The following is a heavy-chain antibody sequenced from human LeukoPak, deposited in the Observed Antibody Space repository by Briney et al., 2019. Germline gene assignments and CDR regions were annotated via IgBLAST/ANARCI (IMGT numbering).Heavy chain of an antibody. V-gene: IGHV4-30-4*01. CDR2: IYYSGST. CDR1: GGSISSGDYY. D-gene: IGHD3-22*01. J-gene: IGHJ4*02. CDR3: ARGVDYYDSSGYLPDY. Sequence: SETLSLTCTVSGGSISSGDYYWSWIRQPPGKGLEWIGYIYYSGSTYYNPSLESRVTISVDTSKNQFSLKLSSVTAADTAVYYCARGVDYYDSSGYLPDYWGQGTLVTVSS.